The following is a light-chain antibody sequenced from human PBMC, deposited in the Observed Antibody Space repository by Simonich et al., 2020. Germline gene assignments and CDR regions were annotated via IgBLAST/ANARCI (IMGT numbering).Light chain of an antibody. CDR1: SSDVGSYNL. CDR2: GGS. CDR3: CSYAGSSTVV. V-gene: IGLV2-23*01. Sequence: QSALTQPASVSWSPGQSITISCPGTSSDVGSYNLFSVYQQHPGKAPKLMIYGGSKRPSGVSNRCSGSKSGNTASLKNSGLQAEDEADYYCCSYAGSSTVVFGGGTKLTVL. J-gene: IGLJ2*01.